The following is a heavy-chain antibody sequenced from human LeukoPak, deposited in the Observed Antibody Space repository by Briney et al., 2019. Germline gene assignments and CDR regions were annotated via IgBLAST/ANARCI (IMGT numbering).Heavy chain of an antibody. J-gene: IGHJ4*02. CDR2: IKQDGSAK. Sequence: GGSLRLSCAASGLTFSIFWMSWVRQAPGKGLEWVANIKQDGSAKYYVDSVKGRFTISRDNARNSLYLEMNNLRAEDTAIYYCATSYGSSGNNWGQGTLVTVSS. D-gene: IGHD3-22*01. V-gene: IGHV3-7*01. CDR3: ATSYGSSGNN. CDR1: GLTFSIFW.